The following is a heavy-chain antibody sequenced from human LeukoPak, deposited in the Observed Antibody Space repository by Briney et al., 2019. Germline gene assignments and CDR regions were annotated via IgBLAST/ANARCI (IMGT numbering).Heavy chain of an antibody. V-gene: IGHV4-59*01. CDR3: ARGTYGVPYYFDY. J-gene: IGHJ4*02. Sequence: SETLSLTCTVSGGSISSYYWSWIRQPPGKGLEWIGYIYHSGSTNYNPSLKSRVTISVDTSKNQFSLKLSSVTAADTAVYYCARGTYGVPYYFDYWGQGTLVTVSS. CDR2: IYHSGST. CDR1: GGSISSYY. D-gene: IGHD4-17*01.